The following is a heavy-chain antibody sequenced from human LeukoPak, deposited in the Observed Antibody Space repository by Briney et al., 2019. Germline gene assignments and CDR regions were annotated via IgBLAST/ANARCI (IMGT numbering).Heavy chain of an antibody. V-gene: IGHV1-69*13. CDR1: GGTFSSYA. CDR2: IIPIFGTA. Sequence: SVKVSCKASGGTFSSYAISWVRQAPGQGLEWMGGIIPIFGTANYAQKFQGRVTITADESTSTAYMELSSLRSEDTAVYYCARGGTAAAGTVYWGQGTLLTVSS. CDR3: ARGGTAAAGTVY. D-gene: IGHD6-13*01. J-gene: IGHJ4*02.